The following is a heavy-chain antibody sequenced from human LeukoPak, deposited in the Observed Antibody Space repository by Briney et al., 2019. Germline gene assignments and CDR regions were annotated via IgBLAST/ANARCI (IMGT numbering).Heavy chain of an antibody. Sequence: ASVKVSCKASGYTFSSYGISWVRQAPGQGLEWMGWISAYNGNANYAQMVQGRVTMTTDTSTSTAYMEVRSLRSDDTAMYYCARDVGDIVTVPAAISVPWGQGTLVTVSS. J-gene: IGHJ5*02. CDR1: GYTFSSYG. V-gene: IGHV1-18*01. D-gene: IGHD2-2*01. CDR3: ARDVGDIVTVPAAISVP. CDR2: ISAYNGNA.